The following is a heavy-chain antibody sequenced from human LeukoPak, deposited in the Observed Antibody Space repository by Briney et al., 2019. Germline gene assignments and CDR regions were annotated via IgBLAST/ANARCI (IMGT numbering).Heavy chain of an antibody. CDR1: GFTFSTYA. CDR3: ARADDYYDSSGYNDAFDI. V-gene: IGHV3-20*04. D-gene: IGHD3-22*01. CDR2: INWNGGST. Sequence: GGSLRLSCAASGFTFSTYAMSWVRQAPGKGLEWVSGINWNGGSTGYADSVKGRSTISRDNAKNSLYLQMNSLRAEDTALYYCARADDYYDSSGYNDAFDIWGQGTMVTVSS. J-gene: IGHJ3*02.